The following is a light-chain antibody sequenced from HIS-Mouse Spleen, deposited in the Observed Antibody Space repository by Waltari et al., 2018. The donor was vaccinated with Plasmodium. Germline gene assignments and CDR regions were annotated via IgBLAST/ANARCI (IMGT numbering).Light chain of an antibody. CDR1: QGISSA. Sequence: AIQLTQSSSFLSASVGDRVTITCRASQGISSALAWYQKRPGKASKLLIYYASSLESGVPSSFSGSVSGTDFTLTISSLQPEDFATYYCQQFNSYPLTFGGWTKVEIK. J-gene: IGKJ4*01. CDR3: QQFNSYPLT. V-gene: IGKV1-13*02. CDR2: YAS.